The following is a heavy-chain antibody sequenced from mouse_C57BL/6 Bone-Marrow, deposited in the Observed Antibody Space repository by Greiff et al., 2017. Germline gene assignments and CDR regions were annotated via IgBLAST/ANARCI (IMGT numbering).Heavy chain of an antibody. J-gene: IGHJ3*01. V-gene: IGHV14-2*01. CDR3: ARGAYYSTAFAY. CDR2: IDPEDGET. D-gene: IGHD2-5*01. Sequence: EVQLQQSGAELVKPGASVKLSCTASGFNIKDYYMHWVKQRTEPGLEWIGRIDPEDGETKYAPKFQGQATITADTSSNTAYLQLSILTSEDTSVYYCARGAYYSTAFAYWGQGTLVTVSA. CDR1: GFNIKDYY.